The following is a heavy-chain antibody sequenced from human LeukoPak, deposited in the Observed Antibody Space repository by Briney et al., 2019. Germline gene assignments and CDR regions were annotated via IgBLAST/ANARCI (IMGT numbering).Heavy chain of an antibody. CDR2: ISASSTYI. CDR3: ARDLGGLLRGYGMDI. V-gene: IGHV3-21*01. Sequence: GGSLRLSCGASGFIFSSYSMTWVRQAPGKGLEWVSSISASSTYIFYADAVKGRFTVSRDNAENSLYLQMNSLRVEDTAVYYCARDLGGLLRGYGMDIWGLGTTVTVSS. J-gene: IGHJ6*02. D-gene: IGHD4-23*01. CDR1: GFIFSSYS.